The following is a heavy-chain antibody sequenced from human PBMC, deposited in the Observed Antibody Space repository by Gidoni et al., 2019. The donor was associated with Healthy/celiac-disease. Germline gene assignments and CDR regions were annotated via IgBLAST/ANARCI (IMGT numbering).Heavy chain of an antibody. CDR3: APEPVAGGY. D-gene: IGHD6-19*01. CDR2: RLYDGSNK. CDR1: GFTFSSSG. J-gene: IGHJ4*02. V-gene: IGHV3-33*01. Sequence: QVQLVESGGGVVQHGRSLRLACAASGFTFSSSGSHWVRQAPGKGLELVAVRLYDGSNKYYADSVKGRFTISRDNSKNTLYLQMNSLRAEDTAVYYCAPEPVAGGYWGQGTLVTVSS.